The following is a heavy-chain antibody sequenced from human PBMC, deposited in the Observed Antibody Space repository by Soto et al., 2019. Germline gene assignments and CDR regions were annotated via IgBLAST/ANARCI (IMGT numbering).Heavy chain of an antibody. D-gene: IGHD3-22*01. V-gene: IGHV3-30*04. Sequence: GESLKISCAASGFTFSSYAMHWVRQAPGKGLEWVAVISYDGSNKYYADAVKGRFTISRDNSKNTLYLQMNSLRAEDTAVYYCARDQNDSSGYYYYYYGMDVWGQGTTVTVSS. CDR3: ARDQNDSSGYYYYYYGMDV. CDR1: GFTFSSYA. CDR2: ISYDGSNK. J-gene: IGHJ6*02.